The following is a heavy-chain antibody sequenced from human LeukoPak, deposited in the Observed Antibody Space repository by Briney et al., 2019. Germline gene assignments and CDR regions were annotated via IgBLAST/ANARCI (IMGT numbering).Heavy chain of an antibody. D-gene: IGHD2-15*01. V-gene: IGHV3-30*18. Sequence: GGSLRLSCAASGFTFSSYGMHWVRQAPGKGLEWVAVISYDGSNKYYADSVKGRFTISRDNSKNTLYLQMNSLRAEDTAVYYCAKRCSGGSCYLYYYGMDVWGQGTTVTVSS. CDR3: AKRCSGGSCYLYYYGMDV. CDR2: ISYDGSNK. CDR1: GFTFSSYG. J-gene: IGHJ6*02.